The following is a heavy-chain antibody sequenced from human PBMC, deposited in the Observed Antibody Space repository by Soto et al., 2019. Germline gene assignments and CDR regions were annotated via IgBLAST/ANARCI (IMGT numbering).Heavy chain of an antibody. Sequence: QVQLVQSGAEVKKPGASVKVSCKGSGYTFTSYGISWVRQAPGQGLEWMGWISGYNGNTNYAQKLQGRVTMTTDTSTRTAYMEVRSLRSDDTAVYYCARDLGEDCSGGSCYDGEYFLQWGQGTLVTVSS. J-gene: IGHJ1*01. CDR3: ARDLGEDCSGGSCYDGEYFLQ. D-gene: IGHD2-15*01. CDR2: ISGYNGNT. V-gene: IGHV1-18*01. CDR1: GYTFTSYG.